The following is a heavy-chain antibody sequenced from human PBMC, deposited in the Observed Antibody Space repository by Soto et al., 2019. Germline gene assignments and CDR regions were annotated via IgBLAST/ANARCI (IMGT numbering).Heavy chain of an antibody. V-gene: IGHV1-18*01. CDR3: ARSDDYIWGSYRSVAYYYYMDV. J-gene: IGHJ6*03. D-gene: IGHD3-16*02. Sequence: ASVKVSCKASGYTFTSYGISWVRQAPGQGLEWMGWISAYNGNTNYAQKLQGRVTMTTDTSTSTAYMELRSLRSDDTAVYYCARSDDYIWGSYRSVAYYYYMDVWGKGTTVTVSS. CDR1: GYTFTSYG. CDR2: ISAYNGNT.